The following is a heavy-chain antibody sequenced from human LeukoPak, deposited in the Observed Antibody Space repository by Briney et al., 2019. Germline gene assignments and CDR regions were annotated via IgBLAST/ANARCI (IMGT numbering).Heavy chain of an antibody. CDR3: AKSHSIFGVVGESPDY. Sequence: PGGSLRLSCAASGFTFSSYAMSWVRQAPGKGLEWVSAISGSGGSTYYADSVKGRFTISRDNSKNTLYLQMNSLRAEDTAVYYCAKSHSIFGVVGESPDYWGQGTLVTVSS. CDR1: GFTFSSYA. D-gene: IGHD3-3*01. V-gene: IGHV3-23*01. J-gene: IGHJ4*02. CDR2: ISGSGGST.